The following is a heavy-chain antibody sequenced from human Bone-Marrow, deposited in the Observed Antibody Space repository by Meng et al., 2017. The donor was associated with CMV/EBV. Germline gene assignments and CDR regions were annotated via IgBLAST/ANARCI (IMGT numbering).Heavy chain of an antibody. CDR3: ATDLGIQPWFGSSY. CDR1: GYTLTELS. J-gene: IGHJ4*02. D-gene: IGHD5-18*01. Sequence: QVQLVQAGAEVKKPGASVKVSCKVSGYTLTELSMHWVRQAPGKGLEWMGGFDPEDGETIYAQKFQGRITMTEDTSTDTAYMELSSLRSEDTAVYYCATDLGIQPWFGSSYWGQGTLVTVSS. CDR2: FDPEDGET. V-gene: IGHV1-24*01.